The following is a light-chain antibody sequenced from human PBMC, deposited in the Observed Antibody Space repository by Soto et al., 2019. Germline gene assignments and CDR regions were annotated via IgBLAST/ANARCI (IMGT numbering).Light chain of an antibody. CDR1: QSVTSSY. CDR2: GAS. Sequence: EIVLTQSPGTLSLSPGERVTLSCRASQSVTSSYLAWYQPKPGQAPRLLIYGASTRATGIPDRFSGSGSGTDFNITISILEPEDFAVYYCQQYGSSRLTFGEGTKVQIK. J-gene: IGKJ4*01. CDR3: QQYGSSRLT. V-gene: IGKV3-20*01.